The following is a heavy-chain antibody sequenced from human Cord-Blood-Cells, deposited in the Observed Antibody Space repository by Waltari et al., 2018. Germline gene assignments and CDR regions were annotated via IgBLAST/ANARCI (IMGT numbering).Heavy chain of an antibody. Sequence: QVQLQQWGAGLLKPSETLSLTCAVYGGSFSGYSWSWIRQPPGKGLEWIGEINHSESTNYNPSLKSRVTISVDTSKNQFSLKLSSVTAADTAVYYCARVIYGSGSYSDWFDPWGQGTLVTVSS. CDR3: ARVIYGSGSYSDWFDP. J-gene: IGHJ5*02. V-gene: IGHV4-34*01. D-gene: IGHD3-10*01. CDR1: GGSFSGYS. CDR2: INHSEST.